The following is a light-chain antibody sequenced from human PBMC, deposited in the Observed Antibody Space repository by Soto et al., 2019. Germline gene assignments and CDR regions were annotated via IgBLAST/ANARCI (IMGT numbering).Light chain of an antibody. Sequence: DIQMTQSPSTLSASVGDRVTITCRASQSISTYLAWYQQKPGKAPKLLIYKASNLETGVPSRFSGSGSGTEFTLTISSLQPDDPATYYCQQYNTYSRTCGLGTKVEIK. CDR3: QQYNTYSRT. J-gene: IGKJ1*01. CDR1: QSISTY. V-gene: IGKV1-5*03. CDR2: KAS.